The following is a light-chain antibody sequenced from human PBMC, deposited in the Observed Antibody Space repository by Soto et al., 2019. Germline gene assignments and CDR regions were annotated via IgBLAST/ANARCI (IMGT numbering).Light chain of an antibody. J-gene: IGKJ3*01. V-gene: IGKV3-11*01. CDR2: DAF. Sequence: EIVLTQSPGTLSLSPGERATLSCRASQSVSSYLAWYQQKPGQAPRLLIYDAFTRATGISARFSGSGSGTDFTLTISSLEPEDFSKDYCPHRSYCPAPLDPGT. CDR3: PHRSYCPAP. CDR1: QSVSSY.